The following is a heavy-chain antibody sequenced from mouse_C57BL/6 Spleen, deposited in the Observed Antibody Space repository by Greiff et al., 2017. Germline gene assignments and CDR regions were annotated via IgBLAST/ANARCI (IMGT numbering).Heavy chain of an antibody. CDR3: ARSSSGYEAY. CDR2: IYPGDGNT. Sequence: QVQLQQSGPELVKPGASVKISCKASGYAFSSSWMNWVKQRPGKGLEWIGRIYPGDGNTNYNGKFTGKATLTADKSSSTAYMQLSSLTSEDSAVYFCARSSSGYEAYWGQGTLVTVSA. CDR1: GYAFSSSW. V-gene: IGHV1-82*01. J-gene: IGHJ3*01. D-gene: IGHD3-2*02.